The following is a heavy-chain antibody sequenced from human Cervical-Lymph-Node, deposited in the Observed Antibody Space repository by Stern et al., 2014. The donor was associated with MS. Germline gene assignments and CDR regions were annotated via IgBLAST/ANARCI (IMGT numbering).Heavy chain of an antibody. D-gene: IGHD2-8*02. CDR2: VYYSGSS. V-gene: IGHV4-39*01. J-gene: IGHJ4*02. Sequence: QLQLQESGPGLVKPSETLSLTCAVSGDSISSYTHYWAWIRQPPGKGLEWIGCVYYSGSSSYTPSLKSPFPISVHPPKNPFPVGLTSVTAADTAVYYCAKHACTGAACPFDLWGQGTLVTVSS. CDR1: GDSISSYTHY. CDR3: AKHACTGAACPFDL.